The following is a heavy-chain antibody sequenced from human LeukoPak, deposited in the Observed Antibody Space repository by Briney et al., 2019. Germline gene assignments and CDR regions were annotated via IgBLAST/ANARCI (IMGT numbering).Heavy chain of an antibody. D-gene: IGHD1-1*01. CDR3: VTDGDKWNDFEY. CDR1: GLSIRNFW. J-gene: IGHJ4*02. V-gene: IGHV3-7*01. CDR2: IDKDGNEI. Sequence: GGSLRLSCAASGLSIRNFWIHWVRQAPGKGLEWVAIIDKDGNEIKYVDSVKGRFTLSRDNAKNSVYLQMNSLTTEDMALYYCVTDGDKWNDFEYWGQGTLVTVSS.